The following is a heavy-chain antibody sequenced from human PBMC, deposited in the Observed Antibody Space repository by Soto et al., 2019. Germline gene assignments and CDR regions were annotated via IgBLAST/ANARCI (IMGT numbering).Heavy chain of an antibody. CDR2: MNPNSGNT. V-gene: IGHV1-8*01. Sequence: ASVKVSCKASGYTFTSYDINWVRQATGQGIEWMGWMNPNSGNTGYAQKFQGRVTMTRNTSISTAYMELSSLRSEDTAVYYCAIRVWGQQLVNFDPWGQGTLVTVSS. CDR3: AIRVWGQQLVNFDP. D-gene: IGHD6-13*01. CDR1: GYTFTSYD. J-gene: IGHJ5*02.